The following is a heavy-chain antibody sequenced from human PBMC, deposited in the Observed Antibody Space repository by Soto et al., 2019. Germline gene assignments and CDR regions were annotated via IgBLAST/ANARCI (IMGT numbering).Heavy chain of an antibody. V-gene: IGHV3-23*01. Sequence: GESLCPSCAASGFTFSNVATSCVRHPPRGGLEWVSAISGRGARTYYADSVKGRYTIHRHNSTNTLYMRMTSLRTTDTAVFYRAKDRAIRPGSGFNYWGQGTQVTV. CDR2: ISGRGART. CDR1: GFTFSNVA. CDR3: AKDRAIRPGSGFNY. J-gene: IGHJ4*02. D-gene: IGHD1-26*01.